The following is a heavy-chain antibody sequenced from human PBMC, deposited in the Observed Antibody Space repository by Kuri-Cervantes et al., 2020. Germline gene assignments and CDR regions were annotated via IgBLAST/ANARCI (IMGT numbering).Heavy chain of an antibody. J-gene: IGHJ4*02. CDR3: AKALGSSSWFFDY. D-gene: IGHD6-13*01. V-gene: IGHV3-9*01. CDR1: GFNFSTSE. Sequence: GGSLRLSCAASGFNFSTSEMNWVRQAPGKGLEWVSGISWNSGSIGYADSVKGRFTISRDNAKNSLYLQMNSLRAEDTALYYCAKALGSSSWFFDYWGQGTLVTVSS. CDR2: ISWNSGSI.